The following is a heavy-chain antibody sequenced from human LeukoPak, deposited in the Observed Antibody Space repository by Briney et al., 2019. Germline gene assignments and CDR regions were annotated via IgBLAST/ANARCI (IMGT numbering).Heavy chain of an antibody. CDR2: ISSSGSTI. V-gene: IGHV3-48*03. CDR3: ARGPPAPVRYFDWSTPTDPT. D-gene: IGHD3-9*01. CDR1: GFTFSSYE. Sequence: GGSLRLSCAASGFTFSSYEMNWVRQAPGKGLEWVSYISSSGSTIYYADSVKGRFTISRDNAKNSLYLQMNSLRAEDTAVYYCARGPPAPVRYFDWSTPTDPTWGQGTLVTVSS. J-gene: IGHJ5*02.